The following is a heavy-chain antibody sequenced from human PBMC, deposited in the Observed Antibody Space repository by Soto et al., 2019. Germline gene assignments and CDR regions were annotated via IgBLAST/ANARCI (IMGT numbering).Heavy chain of an antibody. J-gene: IGHJ4*02. CDR3: ARTPGYSYGRTYYFDY. Sequence: SVKVSCKASGGTFSSYAISWVRQAPGQGLEWMGGIIPIFGTANYAQKFQGRVTITADESTSTAYMELSSLRSEDTAVYYCARTPGYSYGRTYYFDYWGQGTLVTVSS. CDR1: GGTFSSYA. D-gene: IGHD5-18*01. CDR2: IIPIFGTA. V-gene: IGHV1-69*13.